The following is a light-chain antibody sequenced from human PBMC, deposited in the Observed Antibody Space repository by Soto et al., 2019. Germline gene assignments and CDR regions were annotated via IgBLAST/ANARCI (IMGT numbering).Light chain of an antibody. V-gene: IGKV4-1*01. J-gene: IGKJ3*01. CDR2: WAS. CDR1: QSVLYSSNNKNY. Sequence: DIVMTQSPDSLAVSLGERATINCKSSQSVLYSSNNKNYLAWYQQKPGQPPKLLIYWASTRESGVPDRCSGSGSGTDFTLTISSLQAEDVAVYYCQQYYSPPPTFGPGTKVDIK. CDR3: QQYYSPPPT.